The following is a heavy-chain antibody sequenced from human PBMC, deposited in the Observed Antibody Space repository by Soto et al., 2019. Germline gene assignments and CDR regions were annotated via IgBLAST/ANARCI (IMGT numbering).Heavy chain of an antibody. J-gene: IGHJ4*02. V-gene: IGHV3-23*01. CDR2: ISASGGST. CDR3: AKGQNSGTYRFYFDY. D-gene: IGHD1-26*01. CDR1: GITLSSYA. Sequence: GSLRLSCAASGITLSSYAMSWVRQAPGKGLEWVSGISASGGSTSYADSVKGRFTISRDNSKNTLYLQMNSLRADDTAVYHCAKGQNSGTYRFYFDYWGQGALVTVSS.